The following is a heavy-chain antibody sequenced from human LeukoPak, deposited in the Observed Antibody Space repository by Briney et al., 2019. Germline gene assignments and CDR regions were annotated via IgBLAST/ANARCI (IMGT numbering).Heavy chain of an antibody. D-gene: IGHD4-11*01. CDR2: ISSVGAKI. J-gene: IGHJ3*02. CDR3: ARERVTTGGDGCDI. V-gene: IGHV3-48*03. CDR1: GFTFSSSE. Sequence: GGSLRLSCAASGFTFSSSEMNWVRQAPGKGREWVSYISSVGAKIYYADSVKGRFTMSRDNAKNSLYLQMNSLRAEDTAIYCCARERVTTGGDGCDIWGHGTMVTVSS.